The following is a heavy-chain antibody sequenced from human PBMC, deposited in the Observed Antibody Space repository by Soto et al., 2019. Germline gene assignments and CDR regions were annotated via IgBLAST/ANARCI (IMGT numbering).Heavy chain of an antibody. D-gene: IGHD1-26*01. V-gene: IGHV3-48*01. CDR3: ARASDQGGFDP. CDR1: GFTFSSYS. CDR2: ISSSSSSI. Sequence: EVQLVESGGGLVQPGGSLRLSCAASGFTFSSYSMNWVRQAPGKGLEWVSYISSSSSSIYYADSVKGRFTISRDNAKNSLSLQMNSLRAEDTAVYYCARASDQGGFDPWGQGTLVTVSS. J-gene: IGHJ5*02.